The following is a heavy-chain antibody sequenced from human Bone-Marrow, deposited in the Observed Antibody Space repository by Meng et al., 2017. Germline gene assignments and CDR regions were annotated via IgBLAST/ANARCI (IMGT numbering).Heavy chain of an antibody. CDR1: GFTFSSYG. CDR3: TRDHTMIRGVLAD. Sequence: GESLKISCAASGFTFSSYGMHWVRQAPGKGLEYVSVIYSGGTTYYADSVKGRFTISRDNSKNTLYLQMDSLSAEDTAVYYCTRDHTMIRGVLADWGQGTLVTVSS. J-gene: IGHJ4*02. CDR2: IYSGGTT. D-gene: IGHD3-10*01. V-gene: IGHV3-NL1*01.